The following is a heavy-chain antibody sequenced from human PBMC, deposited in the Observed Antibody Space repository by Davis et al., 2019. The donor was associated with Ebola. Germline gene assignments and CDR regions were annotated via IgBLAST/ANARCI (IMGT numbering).Heavy chain of an antibody. Sequence: GESLKISCAASGFTFSNYWMSWVRQAPGKGLEWVANIKKDGSEKYDVDSVKGRFTISRDNAKNSLYLQMNSLRVEDTAVYYCARRDRYCSNGVCPNYFDYWGQGTLVTVSS. D-gene: IGHD2-8*01. CDR1: GFTFSNYW. CDR3: ARRDRYCSNGVCPNYFDY. J-gene: IGHJ4*02. V-gene: IGHV3-7*03. CDR2: IKKDGSEK.